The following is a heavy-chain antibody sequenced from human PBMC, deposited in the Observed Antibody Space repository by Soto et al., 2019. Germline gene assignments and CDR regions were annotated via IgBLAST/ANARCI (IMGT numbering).Heavy chain of an antibody. D-gene: IGHD3-16*02. J-gene: IGHJ4*02. CDR3: VRLSATGSQTFDY. CDR1: GYSFTNYW. CDR2: IYPSDSDT. V-gene: IGHV5-51*03. Sequence: EVQLVQSGAEVKKPGESLKISCKGSGYSFTNYWIGWVRQMPGKGLEWMGLIYPSDSDTRYSPSFRGQVTISADKSIHTAYLQWSSLKASDTAIYYCVRLSATGSQTFDYWGPGILVTVSS.